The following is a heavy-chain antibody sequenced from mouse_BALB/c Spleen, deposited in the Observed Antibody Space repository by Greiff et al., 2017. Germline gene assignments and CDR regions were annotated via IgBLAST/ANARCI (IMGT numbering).Heavy chain of an antibody. V-gene: IGHV14-1*02. J-gene: IGHJ4*01. D-gene: IGHD2-10*01. CDR3: ATPFYGKRAMDY. Sequence: VQLKQSGAELVKPGASVKLSCTASGFNIKDYYMHWVKQRPEQGLEWIGWIDPENGNTIYDPKFQGKASITADTSSNTAYLQLSSLTSEDTAVYYCATPFYGKRAMDYWGQGTSVTVSS. CDR1: GFNIKDYY. CDR2: IDPENGNT.